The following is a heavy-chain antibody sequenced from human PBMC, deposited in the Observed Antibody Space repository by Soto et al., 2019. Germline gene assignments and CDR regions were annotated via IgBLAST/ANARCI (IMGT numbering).Heavy chain of an antibody. CDR1: GGSISSSSYY. J-gene: IGHJ6*02. Sequence: SETLSLTCTVSGGSISSSSYYWGWIRQPPGKGLEWIGSIYYSGSTYYNPSLKSRVTISVDTSKNQFSLKLSSVTAADTAVYYCARHTRLLWFGEDPRYYYGMDVWGQGTTVTVSS. D-gene: IGHD3-10*01. CDR3: ARHTRLLWFGEDPRYYYGMDV. CDR2: IYYSGST. V-gene: IGHV4-39*01.